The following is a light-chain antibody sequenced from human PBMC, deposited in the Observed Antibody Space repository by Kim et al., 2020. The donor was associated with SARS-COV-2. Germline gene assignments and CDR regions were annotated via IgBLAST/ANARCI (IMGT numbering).Light chain of an antibody. Sequence: EIVMTQSPATLSVSPGEGATLSCRASQSISDNLAWYQQKPGQAPRLLIHAASTRATGIPARFSGTGSGTEFTLTISSLQSEDFAVYYWQEYNNSPMCSFGQGTKLE. CDR1: QSISDN. V-gene: IGKV3-15*01. CDR3: QEYNNSPMCS. J-gene: IGKJ2*02. CDR2: AAS.